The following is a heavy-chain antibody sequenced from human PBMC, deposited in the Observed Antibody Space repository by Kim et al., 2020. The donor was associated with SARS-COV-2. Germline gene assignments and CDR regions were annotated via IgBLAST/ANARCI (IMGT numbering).Heavy chain of an antibody. CDR1: GFTFSSYS. CDR2: ISSSSSYI. J-gene: IGHJ4*02. D-gene: IGHD6-25*01. Sequence: GGSLRLSCAASGFTFSSYSMNWVRQAPGKGLEWVSSISSSSSYIYYADSVKGRFTISRDNAKNSLYLQMNSLRAEDTAVYYCARDERGSAGIFDYWGQGTLVTVSS. CDR3: ARDERGSAGIFDY. V-gene: IGHV3-21*01.